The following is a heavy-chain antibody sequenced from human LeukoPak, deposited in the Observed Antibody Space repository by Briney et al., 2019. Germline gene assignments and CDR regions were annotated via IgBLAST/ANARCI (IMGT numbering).Heavy chain of an antibody. D-gene: IGHD2-21*02. CDR2: IGTAGDT. Sequence: GGSLRLYCAASGFTFSSYDMHWVRQATGRGLEWVSAIGTAGDTYYPGSVKGRFTISRENAKNSLYLQMNSLRAGDTAVYYCARGLCGGDCYSSPGGYWGQGTLVTVSS. CDR1: GFTFSSYD. V-gene: IGHV3-13*01. CDR3: ARGLCGGDCYSSPGGY. J-gene: IGHJ4*02.